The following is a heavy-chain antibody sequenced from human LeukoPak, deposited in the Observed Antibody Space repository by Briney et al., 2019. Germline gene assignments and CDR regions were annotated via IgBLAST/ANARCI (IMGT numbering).Heavy chain of an antibody. CDR3: AREGPYCSGTSCYGGFDY. V-gene: IGHV1-46*01. Sequence: GASVKVSCKAPGYTFTSHYMHWVRQAPGQGLEWMGIINLNGGNTGYAQKFQGRVTMTRDTSTSTVYMELSSLRSEDTAVYYCAREGPYCSGTSCYGGFDYWGQGTLVTVSS. J-gene: IGHJ4*02. CDR1: GYTFTSHY. CDR2: INLNGGNT. D-gene: IGHD2-2*01.